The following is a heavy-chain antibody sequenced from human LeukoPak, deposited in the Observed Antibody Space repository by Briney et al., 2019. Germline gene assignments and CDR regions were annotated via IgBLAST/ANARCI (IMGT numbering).Heavy chain of an antibody. CDR3: AKHLEILQLQWRNYYYYGMAV. CDR2: INHSGST. V-gene: IGHV4-34*01. J-gene: IGHJ6*02. CDR1: GGSFSGYY. Sequence: PSETLSLTCAVYGGSFSGYYWSWIRQPPGKGLEWIGEINHSGSTNYNPSLKSRVTMSVDTSKNQFSLKLSSVTAADTAVYYCAKHLEILQLQWRNYYYYGMAVWGQGTTVTVSS. D-gene: IGHD5-18*01.